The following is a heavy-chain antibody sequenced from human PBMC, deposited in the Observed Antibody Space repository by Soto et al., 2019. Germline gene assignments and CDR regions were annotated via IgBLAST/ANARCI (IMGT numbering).Heavy chain of an antibody. J-gene: IGHJ5*02. CDR3: ARHLSGDYPNSNWFDP. CDR2: ISSSGKT. V-gene: IGHV4-31*03. Sequence: QVHLQESGPGLVKPSQTLSLTCSVSGDSIDNTVFYWNRIRQHPEKGLEWIGYISSSGKTYYNPSLKSRVTMSLDTSRNQFSLHLTSVTAADTAVYFCARHLSGDYPNSNWFDPWGQGTLVTVSS. D-gene: IGHD4-17*01. CDR1: GDSIDNTVFY.